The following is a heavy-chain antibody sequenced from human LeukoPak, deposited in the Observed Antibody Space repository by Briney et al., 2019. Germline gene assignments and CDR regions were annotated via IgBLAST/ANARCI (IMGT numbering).Heavy chain of an antibody. CDR1: GFTFSSYG. Sequence: PGGSLRLSCAASGFTFSSYGMHWVRQAPGKGLEWVAVISYDGSNKYYADSVKGRFTISRDNSKNTLYLQMNSLRAEDTAVYYCAKESVYSGYDSRTRHFDYWGQGTLVTVSS. CDR2: ISYDGSNK. CDR3: AKESVYSGYDSRTRHFDY. D-gene: IGHD5-12*01. V-gene: IGHV3-30*18. J-gene: IGHJ4*02.